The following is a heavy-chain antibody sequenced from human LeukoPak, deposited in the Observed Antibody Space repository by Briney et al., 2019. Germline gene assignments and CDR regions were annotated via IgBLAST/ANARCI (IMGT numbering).Heavy chain of an antibody. CDR2: IYSGGST. J-gene: IGHJ3*02. V-gene: IGHV3-53*01. CDR1: GFTFSSYS. D-gene: IGHD2-15*01. Sequence: GGSLRLSCAASGFTFSSYSMNWVRQAPGKGLEWVSVIYSGGSTYYADSVKGRFTISRDNSKNTLYLQMNSLRAEDTAVYYCARGGYCSGGSCYWSAFDIWGQGTMVTVSS. CDR3: ARGGYCSGGSCYWSAFDI.